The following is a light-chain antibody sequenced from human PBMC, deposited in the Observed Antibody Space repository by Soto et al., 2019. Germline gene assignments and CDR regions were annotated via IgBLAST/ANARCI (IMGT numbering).Light chain of an antibody. CDR2: GAS. CDR1: QSVNSVY. Sequence: EIVLTKSPGTLSLSPGERASLSCRADQSVNSVYLAWYQHKPGQAPRLLIYGASDRATGIPDRFSGSGSGTDFTLTISRLEPEDFAVYYCQQYVTSPFTFGPGTKVDI. CDR3: QQYVTSPFT. J-gene: IGKJ3*01. V-gene: IGKV3-20*01.